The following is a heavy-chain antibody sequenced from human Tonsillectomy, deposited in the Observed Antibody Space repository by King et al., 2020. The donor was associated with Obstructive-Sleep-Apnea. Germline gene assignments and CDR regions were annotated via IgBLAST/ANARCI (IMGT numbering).Heavy chain of an antibody. CDR2: INHSGST. CDR1: GGSFSDYY. D-gene: IGHD3-22*01. J-gene: IGHJ4*02. CDR3: ARGDPLVVNSPDYFDY. V-gene: IGHV4-34*01. Sequence: VQLQQWGAGLLKPSETLSLTCAVYGGSFSDYYWSWIRQPPGKGLEWIGEINHSGSTNYNPSLKIRVTPSVDTSKNQFSLKLSSVTAADTAVYYCARGDPLVVNSPDYFDYWGQGTLVTVSS.